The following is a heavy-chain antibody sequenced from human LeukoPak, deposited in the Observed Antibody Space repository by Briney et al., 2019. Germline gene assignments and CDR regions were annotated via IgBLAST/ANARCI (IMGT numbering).Heavy chain of an antibody. CDR3: ARDLRWGSLDY. CDR2: INSDGSST. CDR1: GFTFSCYW. V-gene: IGHV3-74*01. J-gene: IGHJ4*02. D-gene: IGHD3-3*01. Sequence: GGSLRLSCAASGFTFSCYWMHWVRQAPGKRLVWVSRINSDGSSTSYADSVKGRFTISRDNAKNTLYLQMNSLRAEDTAVYYCARDLRWGSLDYWGQGTLVTVSS.